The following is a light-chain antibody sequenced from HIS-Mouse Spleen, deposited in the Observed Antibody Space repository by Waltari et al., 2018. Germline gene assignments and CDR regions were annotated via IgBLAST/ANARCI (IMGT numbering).Light chain of an antibody. J-gene: IGLJ2*01. CDR3: SSYTSSSTEV. CDR1: SSDVGGYNY. Sequence: QSALTQPASVSGSPGQSVTISCTGTSSDVGGYNYVAWYQQHPGKSPKRMIYDVSNWPSGGSNPFSGSKSGNTASLTISGLQAEDEADYYCSSYTSSSTEVFGGGTKLTVL. CDR2: DVS. V-gene: IGLV2-14*03.